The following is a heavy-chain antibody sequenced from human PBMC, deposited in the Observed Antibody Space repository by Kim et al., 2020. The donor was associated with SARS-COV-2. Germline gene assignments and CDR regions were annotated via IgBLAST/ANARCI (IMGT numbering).Heavy chain of an antibody. J-gene: IGHJ4*02. D-gene: IGHD3-22*01. Sequence: SETLSLTCTLSGGSITSSSYYWSWMRQPAGKGLEWIGRIYTSGSTNYNPSLKSRVAISVDSLKNQFSLKLTSVTAADTGVYYCASAYYYDSGGSLDYWGQGTLVTVAS. V-gene: IGHV4-61*02. CDR1: GGSITSSSYY. CDR2: IYTSGST. CDR3: ASAYYYDSGGSLDY.